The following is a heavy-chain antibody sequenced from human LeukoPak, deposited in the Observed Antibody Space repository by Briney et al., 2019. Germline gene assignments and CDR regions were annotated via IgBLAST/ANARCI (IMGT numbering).Heavy chain of an antibody. CDR3: VRAPPGTGWLIDH. J-gene: IGHJ4*02. CDR2: INTAADT. Sequence: GGSLPLSCPASGFAFSNYEMLWVRQPTGKGLEWVSAINTAADTYYPDSVKGRFTISRENAKSSLYVQMNSLRVGDTAGYYCVRAPPGTGWLIDHWGQGTLVAVSS. CDR1: GFAFSNYE. D-gene: IGHD6-19*01. V-gene: IGHV3-13*04.